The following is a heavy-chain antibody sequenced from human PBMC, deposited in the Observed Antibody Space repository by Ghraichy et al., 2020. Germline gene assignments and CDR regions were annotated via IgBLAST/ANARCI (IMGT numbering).Heavy chain of an antibody. J-gene: IGHJ4*02. CDR2: ITESGENT. CDR1: GFTFATYG. D-gene: IGHD3-9*01. CDR3: AKEPNDISTGYWPWCFDH. V-gene: IGHV3-23*01. Sequence: LSLTCAASGFTFATYGMSWVRQAPGKGLEWVSAITESGENTYYADSVKGRFTISRDNSKKMLYLQMNSLRAEDTAVYFCAKEPNDISTGYWPWCFDHWGQGTLVTVSS.